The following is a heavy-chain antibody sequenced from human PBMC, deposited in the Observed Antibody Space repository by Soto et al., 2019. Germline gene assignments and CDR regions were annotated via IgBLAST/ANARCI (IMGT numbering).Heavy chain of an antibody. Sequence: PSETLSLTCDVSGGSISSSNWWSWVRQPPGKGLEWIGEIYHSGSTNYNPSLKSRVTISIDKSKNQFSLKLTSVTAADTAVYYCARDLGQSIHRGKNWFDPWGQGTLVTVSS. J-gene: IGHJ5*02. CDR3: ARDLGQSIHRGKNWFDP. CDR2: IYHSGST. D-gene: IGHD5-18*01. V-gene: IGHV4-4*02. CDR1: GGSISSSNW.